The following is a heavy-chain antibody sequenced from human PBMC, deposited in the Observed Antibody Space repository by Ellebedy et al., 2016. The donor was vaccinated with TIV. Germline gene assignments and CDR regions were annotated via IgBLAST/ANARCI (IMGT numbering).Heavy chain of an antibody. J-gene: IGHJ3*01. CDR1: GGSLSDNY. Sequence: SETLSLTCAVSGGSLSDNYWTWIRQPPGKGLEWIGYLYYTGSTNYNPSLKRRVTISVNTPRNQFSLKLSSVTAADTAVHYCVSSASMDAFDLWGQGTEVTVSS. CDR2: LYYTGST. CDR3: VSSASMDAFDL. V-gene: IGHV4-59*01. D-gene: IGHD3-16*01.